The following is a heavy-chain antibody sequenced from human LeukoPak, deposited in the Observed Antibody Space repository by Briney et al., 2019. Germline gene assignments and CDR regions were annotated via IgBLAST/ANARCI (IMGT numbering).Heavy chain of an antibody. Sequence: ASVKVSCKAYGYTFTNNDINWIRQATGQGLEWMGWISAYNGNTNYAQKLQGRATMTTDTSTSTAYMELRSLRSDDTAVYYCARDIVVVPAAAFDPWGQGTLVTVSS. D-gene: IGHD2-2*01. CDR3: ARDIVVVPAAAFDP. V-gene: IGHV1-18*01. CDR1: GYTFTNND. J-gene: IGHJ5*02. CDR2: ISAYNGNT.